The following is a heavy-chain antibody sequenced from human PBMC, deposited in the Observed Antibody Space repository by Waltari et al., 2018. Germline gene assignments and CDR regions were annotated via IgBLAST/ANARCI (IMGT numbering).Heavy chain of an antibody. CDR1: AGSISSHY. CDR2: IYYSGST. CDR3: ARWKAYCGGDCYSGLFDP. Sequence: QVQLQESGPGLVKPSETLSLTCTVSAGSISSHYWSWIRQPPGTGLEWIGYIYYSGSTNYNPSLKSRVTISVDTSKNQFSLKLSSVTAADTAVYYCARWKAYCGGDCYSGLFDPWGQGTLVTVSS. D-gene: IGHD2-21*01. V-gene: IGHV4-59*11. J-gene: IGHJ5*02.